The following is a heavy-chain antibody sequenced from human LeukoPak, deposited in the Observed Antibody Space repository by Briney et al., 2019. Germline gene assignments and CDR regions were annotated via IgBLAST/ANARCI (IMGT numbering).Heavy chain of an antibody. D-gene: IGHD3-22*01. CDR1: GVSISPYY. Sequence: SETLSLTCTVSGVSISPYYWSWIRQPPGKGLEWIGYIYYSGSTEYNPSLKSRVIMSVDTSKNHFSLKLSSVTATDTAVYYCARQLISSGYFVPQWFDPWGQGTLVTVSS. V-gene: IGHV4-59*08. J-gene: IGHJ5*02. CDR2: IYYSGST. CDR3: ARQLISSGYFVPQWFDP.